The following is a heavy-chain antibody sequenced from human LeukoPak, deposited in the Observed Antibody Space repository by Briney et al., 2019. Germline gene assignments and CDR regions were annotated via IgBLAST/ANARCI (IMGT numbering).Heavy chain of an antibody. CDR1: GFTFDDHG. J-gene: IGHJ4*02. V-gene: IGHV3-20*04. CDR3: ARDDCSGGSCLTTPYLDY. Sequence: GGSLRLSCAASGFTFDDHGMSWVRQAPGKGLEWVSGINWNGDSTGYADSVKGRFTISRDNAKNSLYLQMNSLRAEDTALYYCARDDCSGGSCLTTPYLDYWGQGTLVTVSS. D-gene: IGHD2-15*01. CDR2: INWNGDST.